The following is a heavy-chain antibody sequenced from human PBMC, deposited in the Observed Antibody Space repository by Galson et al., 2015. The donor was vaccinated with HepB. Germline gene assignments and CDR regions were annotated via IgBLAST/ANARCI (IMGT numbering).Heavy chain of an antibody. D-gene: IGHD2-2*01. CDR1: RFAFSDYC. J-gene: IGHJ1*01. CDR2: IKRDGSEK. CDR3: ARGGRSTSYYWEF. V-gene: IGHV3-7*01. Sequence: SLRLSCAASRFAFSDYCMTWVRHSPGKGLEWVATIKRDGSEKFYVDSVEGRFTISRDNARYSLYLQMDNARGEDTAVYFCARGGRSTSYYWEFWGQGTLVTVSS.